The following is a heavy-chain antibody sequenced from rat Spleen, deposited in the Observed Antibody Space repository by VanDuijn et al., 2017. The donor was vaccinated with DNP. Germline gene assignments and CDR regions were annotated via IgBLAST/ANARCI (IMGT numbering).Heavy chain of an antibody. Sequence: QVKLKESGPGLMQPSETLSLTCTVSGFSLTSNGVGWVRQPLGKGLVWMGSIWTGGTTAYNSLLKSRLSITRDTSKSQVFLKMNSLQTEDTATYYCARVPNTYYVLDAWGQGTSVTVSS. CDR2: IWTGGTT. CDR1: GFSLTSNG. CDR3: ARVPNTYYVLDA. V-gene: IGHV2-72*01. J-gene: IGHJ4*01. D-gene: IGHD3-8*01.